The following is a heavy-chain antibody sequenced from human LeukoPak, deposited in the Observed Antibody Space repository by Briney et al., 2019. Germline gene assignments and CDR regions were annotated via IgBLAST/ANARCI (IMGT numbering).Heavy chain of an antibody. D-gene: IGHD6-6*01. V-gene: IGHV1-2*02. Sequence: ASVKVSCKASGYTFTGYYMHWVRQAPGQGLEWMGWINPNSGTTSYEQKFQGRVTMTRDTSITTVYMELTRLTSDDTAVYYCSRGQELASSSDSVLEGYWGQGTLVTVSS. CDR1: GYTFTGYY. CDR2: INPNSGTT. J-gene: IGHJ4*02. CDR3: SRGQELASSSDSVLEGY.